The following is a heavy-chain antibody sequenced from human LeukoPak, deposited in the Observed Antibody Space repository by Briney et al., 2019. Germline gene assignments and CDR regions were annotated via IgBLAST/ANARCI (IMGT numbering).Heavy chain of an antibody. Sequence: ASVKVSCKASGYTFTSYAMHWVRQAPGQRLEWMGWINAGNGNTKYSQKFQGRVTITRDTSASTAYMELSSLRSEDTAVYYCARRVAAAGGYYYYYGMDVWGQGTTVTVSS. CDR2: INAGNGNT. CDR3: ARRVAAAGGYYYYYGMDV. D-gene: IGHD6-13*01. V-gene: IGHV1-3*01. J-gene: IGHJ6*02. CDR1: GYTFTSYA.